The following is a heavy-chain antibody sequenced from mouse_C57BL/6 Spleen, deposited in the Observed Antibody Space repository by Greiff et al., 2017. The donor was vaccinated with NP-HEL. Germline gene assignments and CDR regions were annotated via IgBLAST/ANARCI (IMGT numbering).Heavy chain of an antibody. J-gene: IGHJ3*01. CDR3: ARSGDGTTGFAY. D-gene: IGHD1-1*01. V-gene: IGHV1-54*01. CDR1: GYAFTNYL. Sequence: QVQLQQSGAELVRPGTSVKVSCKASGYAFTNYLIEWVKQRPGQGLEWIGVINPGSGGTNYNEKFKGKATLTADKSSSTAYMQLSSLTSEDSAVYFCARSGDGTTGFAYWGQGTLVTVSA. CDR2: INPGSGGT.